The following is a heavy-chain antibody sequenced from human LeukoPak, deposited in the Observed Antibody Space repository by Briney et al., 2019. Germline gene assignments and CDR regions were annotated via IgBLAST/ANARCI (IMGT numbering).Heavy chain of an antibody. Sequence: PSETLSLTCTVSGGSISSYYWSWIRQPPGKGLEWIGYISHRGNTDYKPSLESRVTISLDRSNNQFSLILDSVTAADTAVYYCARFEAGIVVVPVRQPRPPPPRYFDFWGQGILVTVSS. V-gene: IGHV4-59*01. J-gene: IGHJ4*02. CDR3: ARFEAGIVVVPVRQPRPPPPRYFDF. D-gene: IGHD2-2*01. CDR2: ISHRGNT. CDR1: GGSISSYY.